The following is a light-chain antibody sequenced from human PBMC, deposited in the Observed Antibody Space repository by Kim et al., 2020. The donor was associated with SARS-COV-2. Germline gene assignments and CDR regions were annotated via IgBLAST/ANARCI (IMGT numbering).Light chain of an antibody. V-gene: IGKV3-15*01. CDR1: QSVSRG. J-gene: IGKJ4*01. CDR3: QQYYNWPPT. CDR2: GAS. Sequence: VSPGERATLARRASQSVSRGLAGYRQTPGQAPRFLVYGASTRATGSPARFSGRGSGTEFTLTVSSLQSEDFAVYHCQQYYNWPPTFGGGTKVDIK.